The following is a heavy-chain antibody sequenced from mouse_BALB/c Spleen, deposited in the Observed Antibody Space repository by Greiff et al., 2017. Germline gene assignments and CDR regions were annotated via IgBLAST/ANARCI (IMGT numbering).Heavy chain of an antibody. CDR2: IDPSDSET. J-gene: IGHJ4*01. V-gene: IGHV1-74*04. Sequence: QLQQSGPQLVRPGASVKISCKASGYSFTSYWMHWVKQRPGQGLEWIGMIDPSDSETRLNQKFKDKATLTVDKSSSTAYMQLSSPTSEDSAVYYCARGDGYFPYAMDYWGQGTSVTVSS. D-gene: IGHD2-3*01. CDR3: ARGDGYFPYAMDY. CDR1: GYSFTSYW.